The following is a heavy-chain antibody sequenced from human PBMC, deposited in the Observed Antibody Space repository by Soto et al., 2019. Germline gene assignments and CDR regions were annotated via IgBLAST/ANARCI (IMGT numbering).Heavy chain of an antibody. J-gene: IGHJ6*03. CDR1: GFTFSSYW. V-gene: IGHV3-74*01. Sequence: GGSLRLSCAASGFTFSSYWMHWVRQAPGKGLVWVSRINSDGSSTSYADSVKGRFTISRDNAKNTLYLQMNSLRAEDTAVYYCARGLMVRGVIPPYYMDVWGKGTTVTVSS. CDR2: INSDGSST. D-gene: IGHD3-10*01. CDR3: ARGLMVRGVIPPYYMDV.